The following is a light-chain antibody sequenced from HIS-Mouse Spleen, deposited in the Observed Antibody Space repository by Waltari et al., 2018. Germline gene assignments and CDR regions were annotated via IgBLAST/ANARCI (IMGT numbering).Light chain of an antibody. CDR3: QQYGSSIT. CDR1: QSVSSSY. J-gene: IGKJ5*01. V-gene: IGKV3-20*01. CDR2: GAS. Sequence: EIVLTQSPGTLSLSPGERATLSCRASQSVSSSYLAWYQQKPGQAPRPLIYGASSRATGIPDRFSGSGSGTDFTLTISRLEPVDFAVYYCQQYGSSITFGQGTRLEIK.